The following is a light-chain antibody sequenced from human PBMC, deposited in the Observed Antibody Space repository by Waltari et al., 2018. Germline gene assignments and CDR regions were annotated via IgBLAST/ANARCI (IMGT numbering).Light chain of an antibody. CDR3: QQYNDWYS. CDR2: DAS. CDR1: QSVSSN. J-gene: IGKJ2*03. Sequence: EKVMTPSPATLSVSPGEVVTLSCRASQSVSSNVAWYQHRPGQAPRLLIYDASTRASGIPARFSGSWSGTEFALTISGLQSEDFALYYCQQYNDWYSFGRGPSWRSN. V-gene: IGKV3-15*01.